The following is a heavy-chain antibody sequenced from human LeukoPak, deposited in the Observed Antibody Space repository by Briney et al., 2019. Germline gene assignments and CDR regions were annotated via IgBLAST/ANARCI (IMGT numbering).Heavy chain of an antibody. D-gene: IGHD6-13*01. V-gene: IGHV3-74*01. CDR3: ARGGGNMAAAVPFDY. J-gene: IGHJ4*02. CDR2: INSDGTTT. Sequence: PGGSLRLSCAASGFTFSSYWMHWVRQAPGKGLLWVSHINSDGTTTSYADSVKGRFTISRDNARNSLYLQMNSLRDEDTAVYYCARGGGNMAAAVPFDYWGQGTLVTVSS. CDR1: GFTFSSYW.